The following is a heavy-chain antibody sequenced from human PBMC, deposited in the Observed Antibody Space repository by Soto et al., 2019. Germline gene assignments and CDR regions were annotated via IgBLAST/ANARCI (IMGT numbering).Heavy chain of an antibody. CDR2: ISYDGSNK. D-gene: IGHD3-22*01. CDR3: ARDPTVTMIVVVQTNWFDP. CDR1: GFTFSSYA. J-gene: IGHJ5*02. Sequence: GGSLRLSCAASGFTFSSYAMHWVRQAPGKGLEWVAVISYDGSNKYYADSVKGRFTISRDNSKNTLYLQMNSLRAEDTAAYYCARDPTVTMIVVVQTNWFDPWGQGTLVTVSS. V-gene: IGHV3-30-3*01.